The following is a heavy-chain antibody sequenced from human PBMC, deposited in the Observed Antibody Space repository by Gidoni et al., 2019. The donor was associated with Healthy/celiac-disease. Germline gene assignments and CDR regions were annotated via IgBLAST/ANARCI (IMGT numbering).Heavy chain of an antibody. CDR1: GFTFSNAW. Sequence: EVQLVESGGGLVKPGGSLRLSCAASGFTFSNAWMGWVRQAPGKGLEWVGRIKSKTDGGTTDYAAPVKGRFTISRDDSKNTLYLQMNSLKTEDTAVYYCTTSPKGRGRGYFDYWGQGTLVTVSS. V-gene: IGHV3-15*01. J-gene: IGHJ4*02. CDR3: TTSPKGRGRGYFDY. CDR2: IKSKTDGGTT. D-gene: IGHD3-10*01.